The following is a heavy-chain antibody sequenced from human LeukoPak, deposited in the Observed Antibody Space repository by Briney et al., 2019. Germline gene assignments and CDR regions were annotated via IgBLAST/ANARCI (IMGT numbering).Heavy chain of an antibody. V-gene: IGHV3-7*01. CDR3: ARWGYDSAKTWYYIDL. J-gene: IGHJ4*02. Sequence: GGSLTLSCTVSGFTFWSYCMIWVRQATGKGLEWVANVKKGESAKYYVVSVKGRFTISRDNAKNSLYLEMNSLRDEDTAVYYCARWGYDSAKTWYYIDLWGQGTLVTVSS. CDR1: GFTFWSYC. CDR2: VKKGESAK. D-gene: IGHD3-16*01.